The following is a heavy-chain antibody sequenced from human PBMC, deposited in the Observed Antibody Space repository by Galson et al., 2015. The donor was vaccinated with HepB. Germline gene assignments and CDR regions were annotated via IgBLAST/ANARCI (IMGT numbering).Heavy chain of an antibody. Sequence: SLRLSCAASGFTFSNDWMNWVRQAPGKGLEWVGRIKSKTGGGTTDYAAPVKGRFTISRDDAKNTLYLQMNSLKTEDTAVYYCTTDGLDCSGGSCYPGEYWGQGTLVTVSS. V-gene: IGHV3-15*07. CDR2: IKSKTGGGTT. CDR3: TTDGLDCSGGSCYPGEY. CDR1: GFTFSNDW. D-gene: IGHD2-15*01. J-gene: IGHJ4*02.